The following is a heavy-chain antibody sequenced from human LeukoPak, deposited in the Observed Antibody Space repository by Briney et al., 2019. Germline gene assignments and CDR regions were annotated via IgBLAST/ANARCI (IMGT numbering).Heavy chain of an antibody. CDR3: AKSPANSAYGYLDY. V-gene: IGHV3-23*01. D-gene: IGHD5-12*01. Sequence: GGPLRLSCAASGFTFNSYDMTWVRQAPGEGLEWVSAIGVSGDSTYYAVSVKGRFTISRDNSKNTLYLQINSLRAENTAIYYCAKSPANSAYGYLDYWGQGTLVTVSS. CDR2: IGVSGDST. CDR1: GFTFNSYD. J-gene: IGHJ4*02.